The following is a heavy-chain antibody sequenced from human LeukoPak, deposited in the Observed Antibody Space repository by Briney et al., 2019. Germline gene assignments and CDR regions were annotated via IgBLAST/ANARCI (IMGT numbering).Heavy chain of an antibody. CDR2: INHSGST. V-gene: IGHV4-34*01. CDR3: ARQDSRGWSTSSYFDY. J-gene: IGHJ4*02. CDR1: GGSFSGYY. Sequence: SETLSLTCAVYGGSFSGYYWSWIRQPPGKGLEWIGEINHSGSTNYNPSLKSRVTISADTSKNQISLKLSSVTAADTAVYYCARQDSRGWSTSSYFDYWGQGTLVTVSS. D-gene: IGHD6-19*01.